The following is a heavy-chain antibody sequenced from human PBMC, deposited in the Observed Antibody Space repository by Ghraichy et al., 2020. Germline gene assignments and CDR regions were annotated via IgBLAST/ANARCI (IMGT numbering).Heavy chain of an antibody. Sequence: SETLSLTCAVYGGSFSGYYWSWIRQPPGKGLEWIGEINHSGSTNYNPSLKSRVTISVDTSKNQFSLKLSSVTAADTAVYYCARGGVAARDWGQGTLVSVSS. V-gene: IGHV4-34*01. CDR2: INHSGST. CDR1: GGSFSGYY. D-gene: IGHD6-6*01. CDR3: ARGGVAARD. J-gene: IGHJ4*02.